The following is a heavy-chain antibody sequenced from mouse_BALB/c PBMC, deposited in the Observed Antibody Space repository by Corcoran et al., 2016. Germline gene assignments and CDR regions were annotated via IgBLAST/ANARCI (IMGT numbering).Heavy chain of an antibody. CDR2: INTYTGEP. J-gene: IGHJ4*01. CDR3: AREADYYGSSPYYAMDY. D-gene: IGHD1-1*01. V-gene: IGHV9-3-1*01. CDR1: GYTFKNYG. Sequence: QIQLVQSGPELKKPGETVKISCKASGYTFKNYGMNWVKQAPGKGLKWMGWINTYTGEPTYADDFKGRFAFSLETSASTAYLQINNLKNEDTATYFCAREADYYGSSPYYAMDYWGQGTSVTVSS.